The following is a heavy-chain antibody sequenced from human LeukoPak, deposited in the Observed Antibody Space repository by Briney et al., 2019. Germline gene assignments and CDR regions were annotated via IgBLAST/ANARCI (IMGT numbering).Heavy chain of an antibody. CDR1: GGSFSSGSYY. D-gene: IGHD5-12*01. V-gene: IGHV4-61*01. Sequence: SETLSLTCTVSGGSFSSGSYYWSWIRQPPGKGLEWIGYIYYSGSTNYNPSLKCRVTISVDTSKNQFSLKLSSVTAADTAVYYCAREYSGYENDAFDIWGQGTMVTVSS. J-gene: IGHJ3*02. CDR2: IYYSGST. CDR3: AREYSGYENDAFDI.